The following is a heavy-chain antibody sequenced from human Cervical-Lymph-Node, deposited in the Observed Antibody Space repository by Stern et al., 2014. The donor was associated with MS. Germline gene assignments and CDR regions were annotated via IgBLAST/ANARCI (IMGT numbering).Heavy chain of an antibody. CDR3: ARRHSWGYTEFDP. CDR2: IDPGDSYT. Sequence: EVQLLESGAEVKEPGESLRISCKASGYSFTDYWINWVRQMPGKGLEWMGRIDPGDSYTNYSPSFQGHVTISVDRSISTAFLQWSSLKASDTAIYYCARRHSWGYTEFDPWGQGTLVTVSS. J-gene: IGHJ5*02. CDR1: GYSFTDYW. V-gene: IGHV5-10-1*01. D-gene: IGHD5-18*01.